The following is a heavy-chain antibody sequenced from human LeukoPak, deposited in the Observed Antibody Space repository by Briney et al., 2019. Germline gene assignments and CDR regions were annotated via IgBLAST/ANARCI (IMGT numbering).Heavy chain of an antibody. D-gene: IGHD1-20*01. CDR3: AREVTGKGNYFDY. CDR2: IYHSGST. V-gene: IGHV4-4*02. CDR1: GGSISSSNW. J-gene: IGHJ4*02. Sequence: SGTLSLTCAVSGGSISSSNWWSWVRQPPGKGLEWIGEIYHSGSTNYNPSLKSRVTISVDTSKSQFSLNLSSVTAADTAVYYCAREVTGKGNYFDYWGQGTLVTVSS.